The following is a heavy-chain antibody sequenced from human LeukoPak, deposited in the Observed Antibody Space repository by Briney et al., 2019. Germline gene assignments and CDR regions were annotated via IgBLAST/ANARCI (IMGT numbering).Heavy chain of an antibody. CDR1: GGTFSSYA. D-gene: IGHD6-19*01. Sequence: GASVNVSCTASGGTFSSYAISWVRQAPGQGLEWMGGIIPIFGTANYAQKFQGRVTITADESTSTAYMELSSLRSEDTAVYYCARTMNSGWDYYYYGMDVWGQGTTVTVSS. CDR3: ARTMNSGWDYYYYGMDV. J-gene: IGHJ6*02. V-gene: IGHV1-69*13. CDR2: IIPIFGTA.